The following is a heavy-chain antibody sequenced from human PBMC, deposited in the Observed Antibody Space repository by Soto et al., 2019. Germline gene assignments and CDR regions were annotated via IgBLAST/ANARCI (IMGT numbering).Heavy chain of an antibody. Sequence: SETLSLTCTVSGGSISSGDYYWSWIRQPPGKGLEWIGYVYYSGSTYYNPSLKSRVTISVDTSKNQCSLKLSSVTAADPAVYYCASDRPEGIHYDGMDVWGQGTTVTVS. V-gene: IGHV4-30-4*01. CDR2: VYYSGST. J-gene: IGHJ6*02. CDR1: GGSISSGDYY. D-gene: IGHD5-18*01. CDR3: ASDRPEGIHYDGMDV.